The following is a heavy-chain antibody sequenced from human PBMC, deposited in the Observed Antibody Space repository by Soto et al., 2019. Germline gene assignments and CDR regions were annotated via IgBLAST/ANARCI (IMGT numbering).Heavy chain of an antibody. J-gene: IGHJ4*02. V-gene: IGHV3-23*01. CDR2: ISGSGVST. CDR3: AKSPGMYYYDSSGYYHYDY. D-gene: IGHD3-22*01. Sequence: GSLRLSSTAFGFTFSSYAMSWVRQAPGKGLEWVSAISGSGVSTYYADSVKGRFTISRDNSKNTLYLQMNSLRAEDTAVYYCAKSPGMYYYDSSGYYHYDYWGQGTLVTVSS. CDR1: GFTFSSYA.